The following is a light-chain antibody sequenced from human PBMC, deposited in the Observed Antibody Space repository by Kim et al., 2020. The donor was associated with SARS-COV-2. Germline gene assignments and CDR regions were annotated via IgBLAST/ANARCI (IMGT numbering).Light chain of an antibody. CDR2: GKN. V-gene: IGLV3-19*01. J-gene: IGLJ2*01. CDR1: SLRSDY. Sequence: SSELTQDPAVSVALGQTVRITCRGDSLRSDYATCYPQKPVQSPILVIYGKNNRPSGIPDRFSGSSSGNTASLTITGTQAGAEADYYCNSRDSNDNVVFGGGTQLTVL. CDR3: NSRDSNDNVV.